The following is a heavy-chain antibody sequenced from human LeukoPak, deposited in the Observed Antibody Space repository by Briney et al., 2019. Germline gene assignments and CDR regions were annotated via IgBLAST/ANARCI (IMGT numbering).Heavy chain of an antibody. V-gene: IGHV1-8*01. CDR1: GYTFTSYD. J-gene: IGHJ4*02. Sequence: GASVKVSCKASGYTFTSYDINWVRQATGQGLEWMGWMNPNSGNTGYAQKFQGRVTMTRNTSISTAYMELSSLRSEDTAVYYCARGNYDSSGYYYWAGGGDFDYWGQGTLVTVSS. D-gene: IGHD3-22*01. CDR2: MNPNSGNT. CDR3: ARGNYDSSGYYYWAGGGDFDY.